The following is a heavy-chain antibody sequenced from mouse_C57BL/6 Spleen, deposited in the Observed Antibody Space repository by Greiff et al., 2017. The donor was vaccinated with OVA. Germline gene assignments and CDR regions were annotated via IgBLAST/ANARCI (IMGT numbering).Heavy chain of an antibody. CDR3: ARGTAQAYPYYFDY. Sequence: VQLQQPGAELVMPGASVKLSCKASGYTFTSYWMHWVKQRPGQGLEWIGEIDPSDSYTNYNQKFKGKSTLTVDKSSSTAYMQLSSLTSEDSAVYYCARGTAQAYPYYFDYWGQGTTLTVSS. J-gene: IGHJ2*01. CDR1: GYTFTSYW. V-gene: IGHV1-69*01. D-gene: IGHD3-2*02. CDR2: IDPSDSYT.